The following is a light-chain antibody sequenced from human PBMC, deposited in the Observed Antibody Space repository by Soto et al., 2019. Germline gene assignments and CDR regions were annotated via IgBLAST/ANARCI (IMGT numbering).Light chain of an antibody. Sequence: ALTQPASVSGSPGQSITISCTGTSGDVGAYNYVSWYQQHPGKAPRLMIYDVSNRPSGASNRFSGSKSGNTASLTISGLQAEDEADYYCSSFTNTYSYVFGTGTKVTVL. CDR3: SSFTNTYSYV. V-gene: IGLV2-14*01. J-gene: IGLJ1*01. CDR2: DVS. CDR1: SGDVGAYNY.